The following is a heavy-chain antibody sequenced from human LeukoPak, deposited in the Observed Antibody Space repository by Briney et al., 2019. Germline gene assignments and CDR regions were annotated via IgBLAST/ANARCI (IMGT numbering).Heavy chain of an antibody. D-gene: IGHD4-23*01. CDR2: INGSGGST. CDR3: AKEADGGNLAFDY. V-gene: IGHV3-23*01. CDR1: GFTFSSYA. Sequence: QSGGSLRVSCAASGFTFSSYAMSWVRQAPGKGLEWVSAINGSGGSTYYADSVKGRFTISRDNSKNTLYLQMNSLRAEDTAVYYCAKEADGGNLAFDYWGQGTLVTVSS. J-gene: IGHJ4*02.